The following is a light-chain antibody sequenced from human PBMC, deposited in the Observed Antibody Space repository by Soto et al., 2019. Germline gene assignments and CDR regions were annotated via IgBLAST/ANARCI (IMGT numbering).Light chain of an antibody. Sequence: QTVVTQEPSFSVSPGRTVTLTCGLSSGSASTSYYPSWYQQTPGQAPRTLIYNTNTRSSGVPDRFSGSILGNKAALTITGAQADDESDYYCVLYMGSGISLFGGGTKLTVL. CDR3: VLYMGSGISL. CDR2: NTN. CDR1: SGSASTSYY. V-gene: IGLV8-61*01. J-gene: IGLJ2*01.